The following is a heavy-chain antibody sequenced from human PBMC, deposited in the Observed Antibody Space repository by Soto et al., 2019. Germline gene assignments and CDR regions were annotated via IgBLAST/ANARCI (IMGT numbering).Heavy chain of an antibody. Sequence: EVQLLESGGGLVQPGGSLRLSCAASGFAFHTHALSWVRQAPGKGLEWVSGISASGVTTYYADSVKGRFTNSRDNSKNTVTLQMNSLRAEDTAFYYCAKDRTPPLSLSPSSQAIKNLLVGQCFDSWGQGTLVTVSS. CDR3: AKDRTPPLSLSPSSQAIKNLLVGQCFDS. D-gene: IGHD2-8*02. CDR2: ISASGVTT. V-gene: IGHV3-23*01. CDR1: GFAFHTHA. J-gene: IGHJ4*02.